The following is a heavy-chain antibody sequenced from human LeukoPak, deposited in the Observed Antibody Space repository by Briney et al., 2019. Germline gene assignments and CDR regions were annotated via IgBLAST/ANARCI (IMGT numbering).Heavy chain of an antibody. CDR1: GGSISSYY. CDR3: ASTYYYGSGSHMDV. D-gene: IGHD3-10*01. J-gene: IGHJ6*03. CDR2: IYYSGST. V-gene: IGHV4-59*01. Sequence: PSETLSLTCTVSGGSISSYYWSWIRQPPGKGLEWIGYIYYSGSTNYNPSLKSRVTISVDTSKNQFSLKLSSVTAADTAVYYCASTYYYGSGSHMDVWGKGTTVTVSS.